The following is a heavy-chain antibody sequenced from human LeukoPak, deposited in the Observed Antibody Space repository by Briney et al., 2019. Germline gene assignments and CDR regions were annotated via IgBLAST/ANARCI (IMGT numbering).Heavy chain of an antibody. CDR3: ARETGYSSSWYGS. V-gene: IGHV3-53*01. J-gene: IGHJ4*02. CDR1: GFTVSSNY. CDR2: IYSGGST. Sequence: GGSLRLSRAASGFTVSSNYMSWVRQAPGKGLEWVSVIYSGGSTYYADSVKGRFTISRDNSKNTLYLQMNSLRAEDTAVYYCARETGYSSSWYGSWGQGTLVTVSS. D-gene: IGHD6-13*01.